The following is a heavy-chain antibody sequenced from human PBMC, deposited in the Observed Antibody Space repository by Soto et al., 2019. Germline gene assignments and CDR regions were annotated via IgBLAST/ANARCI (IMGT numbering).Heavy chain of an antibody. J-gene: IGHJ4*02. CDR3: ARGSLRLGYYFDY. V-gene: IGHV4-31*03. CDR1: GGSISSGGYY. D-gene: IGHD3-16*01. CDR2: IYYSGST. Sequence: SETLSLTCTVSGGSISSGGYYWSWIRQHPGKGLEWIGYIYYSGSTYYNPSLKSRVTISVDTSKNQFSLKLSSVTAADTAVYYCARGSLRLGYYFDYWGQGTLVTVSS.